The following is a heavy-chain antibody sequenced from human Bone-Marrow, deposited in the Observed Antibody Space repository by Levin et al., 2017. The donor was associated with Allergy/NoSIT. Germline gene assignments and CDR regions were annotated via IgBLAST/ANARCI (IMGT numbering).Heavy chain of an antibody. CDR1: GFTFSSYG. J-gene: IGHJ4*02. V-gene: IGHV3-30*18. Sequence: GGSLRLSCAASGFTFSSYGMHWVRQAPGKGLEWVAVISYDGSNKYYADSVKGRFTISRDNSKNTLYLQMNSLRAEDTAVYYCAKDVSGWYHYFDYWGQGTLVTVSS. D-gene: IGHD6-19*01. CDR3: AKDVSGWYHYFDY. CDR2: ISYDGSNK.